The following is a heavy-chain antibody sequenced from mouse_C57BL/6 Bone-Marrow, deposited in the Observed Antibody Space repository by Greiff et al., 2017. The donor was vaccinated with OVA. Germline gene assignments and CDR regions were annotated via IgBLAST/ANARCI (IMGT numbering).Heavy chain of an antibody. Sequence: EVHLVESGGGLVQPGGSLKLSCAASGFTFSDYGMAWVRQAPRKGPEWVAFISNLAYSIYYADTVTGRFTISRENAKNTLYLEMSSLRAEDTAMYYCARRYYGYAMDYWGQGTSVTVSS. J-gene: IGHJ4*01. CDR1: GFTFSDYG. D-gene: IGHD2-1*01. CDR2: ISNLAYSI. V-gene: IGHV5-15*01. CDR3: ARRYYGYAMDY.